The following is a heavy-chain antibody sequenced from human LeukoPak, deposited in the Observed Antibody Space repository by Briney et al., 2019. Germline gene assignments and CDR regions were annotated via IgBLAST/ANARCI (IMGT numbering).Heavy chain of an antibody. CDR1: GGSFRGYY. CDR3: ARDTYCSGGSCYSYYYYGMDV. CDR2: INHSGST. D-gene: IGHD2-15*01. J-gene: IGHJ6*02. Sequence: KSSETLSLTCAVYGGSFRGYYWSWIRQPPGKGLEWIGEINHSGSTNYNPSLKSRVTISVDTSKNQFSLKLSSVTAADTAVYYCARDTYCSGGSCYSYYYYGMDVWGQGTTVTVSS. V-gene: IGHV4-34*01.